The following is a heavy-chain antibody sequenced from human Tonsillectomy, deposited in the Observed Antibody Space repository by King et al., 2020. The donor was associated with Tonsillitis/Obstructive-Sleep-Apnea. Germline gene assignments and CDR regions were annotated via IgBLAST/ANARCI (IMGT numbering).Heavy chain of an antibody. CDR2: IKSKTDGGTT. D-gene: IGHD3-3*01. CDR3: TTQYDFWSGQALRREDYYYYYGMDV. CDR1: GFTFSNAW. V-gene: IGHV3-15*07. Sequence: EVQLVESGGGLVKPGGSLRLSCAASGFTFSNAWMNWVRQAPGKGLEWVGRIKSKTDGGTTDYAAPVKGRFTISRDDSKNTLYLQMNSLKTEDTAVYYCTTQYDFWSGQALRREDYYYYYGMDVWGQGTTVTVSS. J-gene: IGHJ6*02.